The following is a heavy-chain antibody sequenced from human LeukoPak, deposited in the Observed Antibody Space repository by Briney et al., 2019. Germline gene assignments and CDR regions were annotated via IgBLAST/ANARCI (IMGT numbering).Heavy chain of an antibody. CDR3: ARGPGPADDGGGYCFDY. V-gene: IGHV1-46*01. D-gene: IGHD3-22*01. CDR1: GYTFATYD. J-gene: IGHJ4*02. Sequence: ASVKVSCKASGYTFATYDISWVRQAPGQGLEWMGVINPSGGSTTSAQKFQGRVTMTRDTSTSTVYMELRSLRSEDTAVYYCARGPGPADDGGGYCFDYWGQGTLVTVSS. CDR2: INPSGGST.